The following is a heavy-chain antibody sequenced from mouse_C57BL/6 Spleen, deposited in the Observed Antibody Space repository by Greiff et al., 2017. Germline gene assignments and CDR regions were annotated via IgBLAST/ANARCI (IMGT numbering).Heavy chain of an antibody. CDR1: GFSLTSYG. CDR3: ARKKEGLSNYVGEFAY. Sequence: QVQLQQSGPGLVQPSQSLSITCTVSGFSLTSYGVHWVRQSPGKGLEWLGVIWSGGSTDYNAAFISRLSISKDNSKSQVFFKMNSLQADDTAIYYCARKKEGLSNYVGEFAYWGQGTLVTVSA. J-gene: IGHJ3*01. V-gene: IGHV2-2*01. CDR2: IWSGGST. D-gene: IGHD2-5*01.